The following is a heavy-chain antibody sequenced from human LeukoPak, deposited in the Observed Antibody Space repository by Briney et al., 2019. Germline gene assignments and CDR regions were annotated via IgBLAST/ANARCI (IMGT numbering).Heavy chain of an antibody. D-gene: IGHD2-21*02. CDR2: INTDGSST. CDR3: GRCAVPMTLNWFDP. CDR1: GFTFSSYW. Sequence: PGGSLRLSCAASGFTFSSYWMHWVRQAPGKGLVWVSRINTDGSSTSYADSVKGRFTISRDNAKNTLYLQMNSLRAEDTAVYYCGRCAVPMTLNWFDPWGQGTLVTVSS. J-gene: IGHJ5*02. V-gene: IGHV3-74*01.